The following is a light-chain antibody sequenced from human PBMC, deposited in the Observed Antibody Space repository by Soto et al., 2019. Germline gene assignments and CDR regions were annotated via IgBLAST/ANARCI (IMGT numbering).Light chain of an antibody. J-gene: IGKJ1*01. CDR2: GAS. Sequence: DIVLTQSPGTLSLCPGERATLSCRASQSVSTGFLAWYQQKPGQAPRLLIYGASCRATGIPDRFSGSGSGTDFTLTISRLEPEDFAVYYCQQYGSSPQTFGQGTKVDI. V-gene: IGKV3-20*01. CDR3: QQYGSSPQT. CDR1: QSVSTGF.